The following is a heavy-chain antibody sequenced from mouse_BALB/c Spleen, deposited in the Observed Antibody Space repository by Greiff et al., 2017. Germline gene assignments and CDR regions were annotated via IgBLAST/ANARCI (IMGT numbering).Heavy chain of an antibody. J-gene: IGHJ3*01. CDR1: GYSITSDYA. D-gene: IGHD2-14*01. Sequence: VQLKQSGPGLVKPSQSLSLTCTVTGYSITSDYAWNWIRQFPGNKLEWMGYISYSGSTSYNPSLKSRISITRDTSKNQFFLQLNSVTTEDTATYYCAIGVRWFAYWGQGTLVTVSA. V-gene: IGHV3-2*02. CDR2: ISYSGST. CDR3: AIGVRWFAY.